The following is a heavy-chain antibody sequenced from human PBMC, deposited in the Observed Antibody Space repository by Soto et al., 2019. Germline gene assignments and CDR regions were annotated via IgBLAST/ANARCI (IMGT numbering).Heavy chain of an antibody. CDR3: AREVGYYDSSGYYGTDAFDI. D-gene: IGHD3-22*01. J-gene: IGHJ3*02. V-gene: IGHV3-33*01. CDR2: IWYDGSNK. Sequence: PGGSLRLSCAASGFTFSSYGMHWVRQAPGKGLEWVAVIWYDGSNKYYADSVKGRFTISRDNSKNTLYLQMNSLRAEDTAVYYCAREVGYYDSSGYYGTDAFDIWGQGTMVTVSS. CDR1: GFTFSSYG.